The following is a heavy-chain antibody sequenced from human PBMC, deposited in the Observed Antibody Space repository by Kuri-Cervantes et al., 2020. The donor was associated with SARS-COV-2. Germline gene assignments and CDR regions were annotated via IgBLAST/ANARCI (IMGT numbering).Heavy chain of an antibody. D-gene: IGHD1-20*01. CDR2: IYYRGRT. CDR1: DGSISSSSYY. CDR3: ARGGVTGTTSPNPFDY. J-gene: IGHJ4*02. Sequence: GSLRLSCTVSDGSISSSSYYCGWIRQPPGKGLEWIGSIYYRGRTNYNPSFKSRVTISVDTSKNQFSLKLSSVTAADTAVYYCARGGVTGTTSPNPFDYWGQGTLVTVSS. V-gene: IGHV4-39*07.